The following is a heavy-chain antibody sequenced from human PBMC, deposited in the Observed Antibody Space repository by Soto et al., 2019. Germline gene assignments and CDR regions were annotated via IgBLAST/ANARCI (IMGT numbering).Heavy chain of an antibody. Sequence: QVQLVQSGAEVKEPGASVTVSCRTSGYTFTTYYIHWVRQAPGQGLEWMGIINPGGGSTSSAQKFRGRLTVTRDTSTSTVYMELRSLRSEDTAVYYCARDPNVDLTYHYYGMDVWGQGTPVTV. J-gene: IGHJ6*02. CDR2: INPGGGST. CDR3: ARDPNVDLTYHYYGMDV. V-gene: IGHV1-46*01. CDR1: GYTFTTYY.